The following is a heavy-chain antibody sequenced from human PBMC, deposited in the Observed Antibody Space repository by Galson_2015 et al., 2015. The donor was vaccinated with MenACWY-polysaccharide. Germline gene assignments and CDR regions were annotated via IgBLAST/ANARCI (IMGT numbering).Heavy chain of an antibody. J-gene: IGHJ3*02. CDR3: ASPDDTSGYYDDPFDI. D-gene: IGHD3-22*01. Sequence: WMGWVDPRTGDTKYAQNFQGRVTMTRDTSTHTAYMELRRLRSDDTAVYYCASPDDTSGYYDDPFDIWGQGTMVTVSS. V-gene: IGHV1-2*02. CDR2: VDPRTGDT.